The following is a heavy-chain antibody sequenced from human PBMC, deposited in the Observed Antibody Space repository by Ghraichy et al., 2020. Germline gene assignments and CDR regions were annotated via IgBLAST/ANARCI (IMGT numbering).Heavy chain of an antibody. CDR1: GGSISSGGYY. D-gene: IGHD4-11*01. CDR3: SLKTTVTTNYYYSMDV. CDR2: IYYSEST. Sequence: SETLSLTCTVSGGSISSGGYYWSWMRQHPGKGLEGIGYIYYSESTYYNPTLKSRVTISVDTSKNQFSLKLSSVTAADTAVYYCSLKTTVTTNYYYSMDVWGQGTTVTVSS. V-gene: IGHV4-31*03. J-gene: IGHJ6*02.